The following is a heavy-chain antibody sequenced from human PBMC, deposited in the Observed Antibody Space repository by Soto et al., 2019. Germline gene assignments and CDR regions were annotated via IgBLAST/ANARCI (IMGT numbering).Heavy chain of an antibody. Sequence: SETLSLTCTVSGGSISSSSYYWGWIRQPPGKGLEWIGSIYYSGSTYYNPSLKSRVTISVDTSKNQFSLKLSSVTAADTAVYYCASTGGYSYGYVYYYYYMDVWGKGTTVTVSS. CDR3: ASTGGYSYGYVYYYYYMDV. CDR2: IYYSGST. CDR1: GGSISSSSYY. D-gene: IGHD5-18*01. J-gene: IGHJ6*03. V-gene: IGHV4-39*01.